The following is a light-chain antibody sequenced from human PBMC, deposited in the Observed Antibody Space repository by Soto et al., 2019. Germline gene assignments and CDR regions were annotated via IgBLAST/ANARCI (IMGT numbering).Light chain of an antibody. J-gene: IGLJ1*01. V-gene: IGLV2-14*01. CDR1: SSDVGGNKY. CDR2: DVS. Sequence: QSALTQPASVSGSPGQSITISCTGTSSDVGGNKYVSWYQQYPGKAPKLMICDVSNRPSGVSNRFSGSKSGNTASLTISGPEDEAEADYYSSAFTGTTAVFGTGTKVTVL. CDR3: SAFTGTTAV.